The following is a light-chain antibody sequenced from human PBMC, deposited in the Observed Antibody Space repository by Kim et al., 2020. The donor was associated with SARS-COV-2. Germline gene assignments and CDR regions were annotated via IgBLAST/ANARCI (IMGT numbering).Light chain of an antibody. V-gene: IGLV3-21*04. CDR3: QVWDRGSGV. CDR2: FDS. Sequence: SYELTQPPSVSVAPGKTARITCGGNNIGGYSVHWYQQKPGQAPELVIYFDSDRSSGIPERFSGSNSGNTATLTISRVEAGDEADYYCQVWDRGSGVFGGGTKLTVL. J-gene: IGLJ3*02. CDR1: NIGGYS.